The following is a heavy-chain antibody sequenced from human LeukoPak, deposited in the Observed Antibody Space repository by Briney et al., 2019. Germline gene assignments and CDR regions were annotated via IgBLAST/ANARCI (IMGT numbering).Heavy chain of an antibody. CDR3: ARLGAPSGSGLYFYFGMDV. Sequence: KPSETLSLTCTVSGGSINSYYWSWIRQRPGKGLEGLGYIYYSGGTNYNPSLKSRVTISVHTSNNQFSLNLISVTAADTAVYYCARLGAPSGSGLYFYFGMDVWGQGTTVTVSS. CDR1: GGSINSYY. D-gene: IGHD1-26*01. CDR2: IYYSGGT. V-gene: IGHV4-59*08. J-gene: IGHJ6*02.